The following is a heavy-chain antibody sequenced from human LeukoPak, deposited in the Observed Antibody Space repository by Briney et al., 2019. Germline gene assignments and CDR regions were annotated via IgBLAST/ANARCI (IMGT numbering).Heavy chain of an antibody. CDR3: ASGRLRTTAPVDY. J-gene: IGHJ4*02. V-gene: IGHV1-69*04. CDR1: GGTFSSYA. CDR2: IIPILGIA. Sequence: ASVKVSCKASGGTFSSYAISWVRQAPGQGLEWVGRIIPILGIANYAQKFQGRVTITADKSTSTAYMELSSLTSEDTAVYYCASGRLRTTAPVDYWGQGTLVTVSS. D-gene: IGHD5-12*01.